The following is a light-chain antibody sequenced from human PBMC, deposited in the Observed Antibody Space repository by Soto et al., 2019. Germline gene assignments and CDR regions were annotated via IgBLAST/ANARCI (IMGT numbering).Light chain of an antibody. CDR2: EVS. CDR1: SSDVGGYNY. V-gene: IGLV2-14*01. J-gene: IGLJ1*01. Sequence: QSVLTQPDSVSGSPGQSITISCTGTSSDVGGYNYVSWYQQQPGKAPKLMIYEVSNRPSGVSNRFSGSKSGNTASLTISGLQAEDEADYYCSSYTSSSTLERYGFGNGTKVTV. CDR3: SSYTSSSTLERYG.